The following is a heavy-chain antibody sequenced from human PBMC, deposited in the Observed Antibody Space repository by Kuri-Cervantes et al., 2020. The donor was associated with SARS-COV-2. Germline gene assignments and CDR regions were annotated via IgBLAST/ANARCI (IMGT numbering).Heavy chain of an antibody. CDR1: GYSFTSYW. J-gene: IGHJ6*02. V-gene: IGHV5-10-1*01. Sequence: KISCKGSGYSFTSYWISWVRQMPGKGLEWMGRIDPSDSYTNYSPSFQGHVTISADKSISTAYLQWSSLKASDTAMYYCARGTPELVYYYYGMDVWGQGPSVTVSS. CDR2: IDPSDSYT. D-gene: IGHD6-13*01. CDR3: ARGTPELVYYYYGMDV.